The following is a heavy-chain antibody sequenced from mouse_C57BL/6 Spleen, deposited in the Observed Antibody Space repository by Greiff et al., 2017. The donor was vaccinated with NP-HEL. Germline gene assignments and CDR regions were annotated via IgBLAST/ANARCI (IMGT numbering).Heavy chain of an antibody. Sequence: VQLQQSGAELARPGASVKLSCKASGYTFTSYGISWVKQRTGQGLEWIGEIYPRSGNTYYNEKFKGKATLTADKSSSTAYMELRSLTSEDSAVYFCARRGYGSSYNYFDYWGQGTTLTVSS. V-gene: IGHV1-81*01. CDR1: GYTFTSYG. CDR3: ARRGYGSSYNYFDY. D-gene: IGHD1-1*01. J-gene: IGHJ2*01. CDR2: IYPRSGNT.